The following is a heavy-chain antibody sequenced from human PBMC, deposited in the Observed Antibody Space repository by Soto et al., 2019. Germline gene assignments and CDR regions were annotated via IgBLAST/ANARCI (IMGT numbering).Heavy chain of an antibody. Sequence: SETLSLTSTVCGGSVSSGNYYWSWIRQPPGKGLEWIGYFYYTGSINYNPSLKSRVTISIDASKNQFSLRLSSVTAADTAVYYCARSIFYSDGFNYSPFDYWGLGTLVTVPP. J-gene: IGHJ4*02. CDR1: GGSVSSGNYY. V-gene: IGHV4-61*01. D-gene: IGHD3-22*01. CDR2: FYYTGSI. CDR3: ARSIFYSDGFNYSPFDY.